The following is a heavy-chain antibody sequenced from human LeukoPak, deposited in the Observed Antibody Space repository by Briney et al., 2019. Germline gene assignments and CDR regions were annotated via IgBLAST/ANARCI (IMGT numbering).Heavy chain of an antibody. J-gene: IGHJ4*02. CDR3: ARDHRPSYDSSDYYYPGEY. CDR2: INPSGGTT. CDR1: GYTSTSYY. V-gene: IGHV1-46*01. D-gene: IGHD3-22*01. Sequence: ASVKVSCKASGYTSTSYYIHWVRQAPGQGLEWMAIINPSGGTTSYAQKFQGRLTMTRDTSTSTVYMELSSLRSEDTAVYYCARDHRPSYDSSDYYYPGEYWGQGTLVTVSS.